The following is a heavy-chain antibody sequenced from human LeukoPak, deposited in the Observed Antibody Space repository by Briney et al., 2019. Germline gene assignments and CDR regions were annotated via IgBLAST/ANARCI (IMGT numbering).Heavy chain of an antibody. Sequence: SGGSLRLSCAASGFTFSSYGMHWVRQAPGEGLEWVAVIWYDGSNKYYADSVKGRFTISRDNSKNTLYLQMNSLRAEDTAVYYCAKGYYYDSSGYYYYFDYWGQGTLVTVSS. CDR3: AKGYYYDSSGYYYYFDY. CDR2: IWYDGSNK. V-gene: IGHV3-33*06. D-gene: IGHD3-22*01. CDR1: GFTFSSYG. J-gene: IGHJ4*02.